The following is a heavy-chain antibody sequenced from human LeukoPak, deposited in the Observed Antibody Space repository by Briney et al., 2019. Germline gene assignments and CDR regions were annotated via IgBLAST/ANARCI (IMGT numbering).Heavy chain of an antibody. CDR1: GGSISSGDYF. V-gene: IGHV4-30-4*01. J-gene: IGHJ4*02. Sequence: SQTLSLTCTVSGGSISSGDYFWSWIRQSPGKGLEWIVNIHSSGRTYYNPSLKSRTTTSVDTSKNHFFLNLTSVTAADTAVYYCARRQGADYGSTSFHPQQFDYWGQGTLVTVSS. CDR3: ARRQGADYGSTSFHPQQFDY. CDR2: IHSSGRT. D-gene: IGHD3-10*01.